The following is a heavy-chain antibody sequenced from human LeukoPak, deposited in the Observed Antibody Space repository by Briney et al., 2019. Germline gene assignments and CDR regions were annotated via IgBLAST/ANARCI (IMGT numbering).Heavy chain of an antibody. Sequence: SETLSLTCTVSGGSISSYYWSWIRQPPGKGLEWIGYIYYSGNTNYNPSLKSRVTISVDTSKNQFSLKLSSVTAADTAVYYCARDSYYDFWSGYGNWGQGTLVTVSS. V-gene: IGHV4-59*01. D-gene: IGHD3-3*01. CDR3: ARDSYYDFWSGYGN. J-gene: IGHJ4*02. CDR2: IYYSGNT. CDR1: GGSISSYY.